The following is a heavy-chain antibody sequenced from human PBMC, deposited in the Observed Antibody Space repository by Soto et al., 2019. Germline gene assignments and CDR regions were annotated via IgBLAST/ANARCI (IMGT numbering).Heavy chain of an antibody. CDR2: INWNGGST. J-gene: IGHJ6*02. Sequence: SLRLSCAASGFTFDDYGMRWVRQAPGKGLEWVSGINWNGGSTGHADSVKGRFTISRDNAKNSLYLQMNSLRAEDTALYYCARDFRSFIAVADGMDVWGQGTTVTVSS. V-gene: IGHV3-20*04. CDR3: ARDFRSFIAVADGMDV. D-gene: IGHD6-19*01. CDR1: GFTFDDYG.